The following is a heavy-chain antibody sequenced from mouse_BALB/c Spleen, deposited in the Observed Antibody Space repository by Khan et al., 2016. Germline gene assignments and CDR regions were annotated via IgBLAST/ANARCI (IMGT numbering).Heavy chain of an antibody. CDR2: IWAGGST. CDR3: DRDDQEYDAWFAS. CDR1: GFSLTNSG. J-gene: IGHJ3*01. D-gene: IGHD2-14*01. V-gene: IGHV2-9*02. Sequence: QVQLKESGPGLVAPSQSLSITCTVSGFSLTNSGVHWVRQPPGKGLDWLGVIWAGGSTDYNSAPMSRPSITKDNSQNQVFLKMNSLQTDDTAMYYGDRDDQEYDAWFASWGQGTLVTVSA.